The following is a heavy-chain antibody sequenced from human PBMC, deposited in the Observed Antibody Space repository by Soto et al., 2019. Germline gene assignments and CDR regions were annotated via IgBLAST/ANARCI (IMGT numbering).Heavy chain of an antibody. CDR1: GFTVSSNY. V-gene: IGHV3-53*01. CDR2: IYSGGST. Sequence: GGSLRLSCAASGFTVSSNYMSWVRQAPGKGLEWVSVIYSGGSTYYADSVKGRFTISRDNSKNTLYLQMNSLRAEDTAVYYCASQFGVRYYYYYYGMDVWGQGTTVTVSS. CDR3: ASQFGVRYYYYYYGMDV. J-gene: IGHJ6*02. D-gene: IGHD3-3*01.